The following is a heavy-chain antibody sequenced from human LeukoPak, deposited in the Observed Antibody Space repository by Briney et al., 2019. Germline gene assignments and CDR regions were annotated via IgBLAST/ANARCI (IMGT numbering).Heavy chain of an antibody. J-gene: IGHJ6*03. CDR1: GGSISSHY. Sequence: SETLSLTCTVSGGSISSHYWSWIRQPPGKGLEWIGYLYYSGSTNYSPSLKSRVTTSVDTSKNQFSLKLSSVTAADTAVYYCAVALSYYYMDVWGKGTTVTVSS. CDR3: AVALSYYYMDV. V-gene: IGHV4-59*11. CDR2: LYYSGST.